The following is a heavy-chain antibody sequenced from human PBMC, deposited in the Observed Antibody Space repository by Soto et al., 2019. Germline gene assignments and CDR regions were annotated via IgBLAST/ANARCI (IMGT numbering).Heavy chain of an antibody. D-gene: IGHD3-3*01. CDR1: GFTFSSYA. V-gene: IGHV3-23*01. J-gene: IGHJ6*02. Sequence: QSGGSLRLSCAASGFTFSSYAMSWVRQAPGKGLEWVSAISGSGGSTYYADSVKGRFTISRDNSKNTLYLQMNSLRAEDTAVYYCAKESGGAYVLRFLEGMDVWGQGTTVTVSS. CDR3: AKESGGAYVLRFLEGMDV. CDR2: ISGSGGST.